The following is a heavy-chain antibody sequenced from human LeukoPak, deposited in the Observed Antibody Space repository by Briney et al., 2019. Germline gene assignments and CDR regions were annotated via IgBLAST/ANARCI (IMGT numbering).Heavy chain of an antibody. CDR3: ARGGRCTNGVCYFSNDY. V-gene: IGHV3-23*01. D-gene: IGHD2-8*01. Sequence: GGSLRLSCAASGFTFSNYAMNWVRQAPGKGLEWVSGISGSGDSTYYADSVKGRFTISRDISKNTLYLQMNSLRVEDTAVYYCARGGRCTNGVCYFSNDYWGQGTLVTVSS. CDR2: ISGSGDST. J-gene: IGHJ4*02. CDR1: GFTFSNYA.